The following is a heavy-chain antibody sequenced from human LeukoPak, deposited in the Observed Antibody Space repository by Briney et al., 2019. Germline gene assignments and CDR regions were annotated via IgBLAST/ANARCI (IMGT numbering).Heavy chain of an antibody. CDR3: ARSARWSGTSGSAFDM. D-gene: IGHD3-3*01. J-gene: IGHJ3*02. V-gene: IGHV3-23*01. CDR1: GFNFSSYA. Sequence: PGGSLRLSCAASGFNFSSYAMSWVRQAPGKGLEWVSAISGSGGGTYYADSVKGRFTISRDNSKNTLYLQMNSLRAEDTAVYHCARSARWSGTSGSAFDMWGQVTMVTVSP. CDR2: ISGSGGGT.